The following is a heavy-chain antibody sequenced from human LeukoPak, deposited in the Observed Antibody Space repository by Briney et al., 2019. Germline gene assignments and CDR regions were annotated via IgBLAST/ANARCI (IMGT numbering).Heavy chain of an antibody. CDR3: ASGVDYYDSSGYYPYIFDY. CDR2: IYYSGST. Sequence: SGTLSLTCTVSGGSISSSSYYWGWIRQPPGKGLEWIGSIYYSGSTYYNPSLKSRVTISVDTSKNQFSLKLSSVTAADTAVYYCASGVDYYDSSGYYPYIFDYWGQGTLVTVSS. J-gene: IGHJ4*02. CDR1: GGSISSSSYY. D-gene: IGHD3-22*01. V-gene: IGHV4-39*07.